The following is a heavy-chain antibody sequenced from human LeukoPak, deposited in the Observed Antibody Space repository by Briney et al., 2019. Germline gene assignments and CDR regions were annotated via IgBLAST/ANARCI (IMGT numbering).Heavy chain of an antibody. D-gene: IGHD3-10*02. J-gene: IGHJ6*04. CDR2: ISSSSSTI. Sequence: GGSLRLSCAASGFTFSSYSMNWVRQAPGKGLEWVSYISSSSSTIYYADSVKGRFAISRDNAKNSLYLQMNSLRAEDTAVYYCAELGITMIGGVWGKGTTVTISS. CDR1: GFTFSSYS. CDR3: AELGITMIGGV. V-gene: IGHV3-48*04.